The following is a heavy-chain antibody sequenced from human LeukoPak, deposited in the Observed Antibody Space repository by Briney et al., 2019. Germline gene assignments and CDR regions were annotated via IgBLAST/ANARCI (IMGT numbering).Heavy chain of an antibody. J-gene: IGHJ3*02. CDR1: GYSFTSYW. CDR2: IFPGDSDT. Sequence: GESLKISCKGSGYSFTSYWIGWVRQMPGKGLEWMGIIFPGDSDTRYSPSFQGQVTISVDKSISTAYLQWSSLKASDTAMYYCARYITVAGSLAFDIWGQGTMVTVSS. V-gene: IGHV5-51*01. D-gene: IGHD6-19*01. CDR3: ARYITVAGSLAFDI.